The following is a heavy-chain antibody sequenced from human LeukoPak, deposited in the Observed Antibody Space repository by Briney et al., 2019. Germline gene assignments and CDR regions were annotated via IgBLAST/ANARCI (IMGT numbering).Heavy chain of an antibody. V-gene: IGHV4-61*09. Sequence: SETLSLTCTVSGDSVSSDNYYWNWIRQPAGKGLEWIGHIYTSGITTYNPSLKSRVTMSLDTSKNQFSLNLNSVTAADTAIYTCARARYSSSWFFDYWGQGTLVTVSS. CDR3: ARARYSSSWFFDY. CDR1: GDSVSSDNYY. D-gene: IGHD6-13*01. CDR2: IYTSGIT. J-gene: IGHJ4*02.